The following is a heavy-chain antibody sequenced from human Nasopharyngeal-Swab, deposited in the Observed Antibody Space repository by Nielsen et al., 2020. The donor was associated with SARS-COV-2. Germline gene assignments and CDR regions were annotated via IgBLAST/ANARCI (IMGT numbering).Heavy chain of an antibody. CDR2: ISYDGSNK. CDR3: ARAVAGIPHY. D-gene: IGHD6-19*01. V-gene: IGHV3-30-3*01. Sequence: GESLNISCAASGFTFSSYAMHWVRQAPGKGLEWVAVISYDGSNKYYADSVKGRFTISRDNSKNTLYLQMNSLRAEDTAVYYCARAVAGIPHYWGQGTLVTVSS. CDR1: GFTFSSYA. J-gene: IGHJ4*02.